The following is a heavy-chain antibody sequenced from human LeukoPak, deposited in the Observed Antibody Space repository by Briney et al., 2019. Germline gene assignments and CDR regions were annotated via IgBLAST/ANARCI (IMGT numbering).Heavy chain of an antibody. CDR1: GFTFDDYG. CDR3: ARDQYGVRSYYYMDV. V-gene: IGHV3-20*04. J-gene: IGHJ6*03. CDR2: INWNGGNT. Sequence: GGSLRLSGAASGFTFDDYGMSWVRQAPGKGLEWVSGINWNGGNTGYADSVKGRFTISRDNAKNSLYLQMNSLRAEDTALCYCARDQYGVRSYYYMDVWGKGTTVTVSS. D-gene: IGHD4-17*01.